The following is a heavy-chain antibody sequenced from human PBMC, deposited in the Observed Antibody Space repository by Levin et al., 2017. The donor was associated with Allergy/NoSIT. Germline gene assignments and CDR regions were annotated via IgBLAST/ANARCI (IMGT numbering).Heavy chain of an antibody. V-gene: IGHV3-9*01. CDR3: AKAHYYPYYVEY. J-gene: IGHJ4*02. Sequence: GGSLRLSCTGSGFTFGDYAMHWVRQAPGKGLEWVSSISWNSGTTDYVDSVKGRFTISRDNVKNSLFLQMNSLSVEDTAFYYCAKAHYYPYYVEYWGQGTLVAVSS. D-gene: IGHD3-22*01. CDR2: ISWNSGTT. CDR1: GFTFGDYA.